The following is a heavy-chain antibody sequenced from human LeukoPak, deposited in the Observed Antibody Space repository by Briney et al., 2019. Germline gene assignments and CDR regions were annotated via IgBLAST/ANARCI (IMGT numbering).Heavy chain of an antibody. CDR2: MNPNSGNT. J-gene: IGHJ4*02. CDR3: ARGRRAAAGSSLTYYFDY. D-gene: IGHD6-13*01. Sequence: ASVKVSCKASGYTFTSYDINWVRQATGQGLEWMGWMNPNSGNTGYAQKFQGRVTITRNTSISTAYMELSSLRSEDTAVYYCARGRRAAAGSSLTYYFDYWGQGTLVTVSS. V-gene: IGHV1-8*03. CDR1: GYTFTSYD.